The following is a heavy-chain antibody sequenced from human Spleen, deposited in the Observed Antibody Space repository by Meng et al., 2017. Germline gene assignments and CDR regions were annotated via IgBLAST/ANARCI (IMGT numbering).Heavy chain of an antibody. J-gene: IGHJ4*02. CDR2: IYTSGST. CDR1: GGPISSGNYY. Sequence: SETLSLTCTVSGGPISSGNYYWNWIRQPAGKGLEWIGRIYTSGSTHYNPSLESRVTISVDTSKNQFSLKLSSVTAADTAVYYCARGFADSSGYYTRIFDYWGQGTLVTVSS. D-gene: IGHD3-22*01. CDR3: ARGFADSSGYYTRIFDY. V-gene: IGHV4-61*02.